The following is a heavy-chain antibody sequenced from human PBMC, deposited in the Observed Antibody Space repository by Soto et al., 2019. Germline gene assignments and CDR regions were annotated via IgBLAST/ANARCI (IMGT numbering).Heavy chain of an antibody. V-gene: IGHV4-61*01. J-gene: IGHJ6*02. CDR3: ARDSLRRGMDV. CDR2: IYYSGST. Sequence: PSETLSLTCTVSGGSVSSGSYYWSWIRQPPGKGLEWIGYIYYSGSTNYNPSLKSRVTISVDTSKNQFPLKLSSVTAADTAVYYCARDSLRRGMDVWGQGTTVTVSS. CDR1: GGSVSSGSYY.